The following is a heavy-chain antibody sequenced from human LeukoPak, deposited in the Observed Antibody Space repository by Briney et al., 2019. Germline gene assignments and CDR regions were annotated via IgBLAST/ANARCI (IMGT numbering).Heavy chain of an antibody. CDR2: IYYSGST. Sequence: SEPLSLPCTVSGGSVSSGSYYWSWIRQPPGKRLEWLGYIYYSGSTNYNPSLKSRVTISVDTSKNQFSLKLSSVTAADTAVYYCASYCSSTSCQRFDYWGQGTLVTVSS. V-gene: IGHV4-61*01. D-gene: IGHD2-2*01. CDR3: ASYCSSTSCQRFDY. J-gene: IGHJ4*02. CDR1: GGSVSSGSYY.